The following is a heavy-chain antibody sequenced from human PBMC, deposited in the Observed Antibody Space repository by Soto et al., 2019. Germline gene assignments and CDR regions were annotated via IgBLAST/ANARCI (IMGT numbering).Heavy chain of an antibody. CDR1: GGTFSSYA. Sequence: SVRVSCKASGGTFSSYAISWVRQAPGQGLEWMGGIIPIFGTANYAQKFQGRVTITADESTSTAYMELSSLRSEDTAVYYCARDNSIAVDEYYFDYWGQGTLVSVSS. J-gene: IGHJ4*02. D-gene: IGHD6-19*01. CDR3: ARDNSIAVDEYYFDY. CDR2: IIPIFGTA. V-gene: IGHV1-69*13.